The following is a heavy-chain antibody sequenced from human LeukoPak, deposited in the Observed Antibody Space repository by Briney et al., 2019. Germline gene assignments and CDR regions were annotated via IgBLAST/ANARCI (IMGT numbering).Heavy chain of an antibody. CDR2: LDPEDGET. V-gene: IGHV1-24*01. D-gene: IGHD3-10*01. CDR3: AAGMVRGVIFGAFDI. Sequence: GASVKVSCKVSGYTLTELSMHWVRQAPGKGLEWMGGLDPEDGETIYAQKFQGRVTMTEDTSTDTAYMELSSLRSEDTAVYYCAAGMVRGVIFGAFDIWGQGTMVTVSS. CDR1: GYTLTELS. J-gene: IGHJ3*02.